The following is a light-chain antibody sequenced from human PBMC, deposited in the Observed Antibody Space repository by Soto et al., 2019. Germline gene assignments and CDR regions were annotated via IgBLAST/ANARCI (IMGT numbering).Light chain of an antibody. V-gene: IGLV3-1*01. CDR1: RLGGKY. CDR2: DDN. J-gene: IGLJ2*01. Sequence: SSELTQPPSVSVSPGQTATMTCSGDRLGGKYVCWYQQKPGQSPVLVIYDDNKRPSGIPERFSGSNSGNTATLTISGTQPMDEADYYCPAWDNSVIFGGGTKVTVL. CDR3: PAWDNSVI.